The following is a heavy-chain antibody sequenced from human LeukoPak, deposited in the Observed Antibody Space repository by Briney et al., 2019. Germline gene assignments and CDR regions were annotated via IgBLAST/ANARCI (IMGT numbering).Heavy chain of an antibody. J-gene: IGHJ6*03. D-gene: IGHD2-2*03. CDR1: GFTFSSYA. CDR3: AKPGYCSRTGCHYYYYYYMDA. Sequence: SGGSLRLSCAASGFTFSSYAMSWVRQAPGKGLEWVSAISGGGGSTYYADSVKGRFTISRDNSKSTLYLQMNSLRAEDTAAYYCAKPGYCSRTGCHYYYYYYMDAWGKGTTVTVSS. V-gene: IGHV3-23*01. CDR2: ISGGGGST.